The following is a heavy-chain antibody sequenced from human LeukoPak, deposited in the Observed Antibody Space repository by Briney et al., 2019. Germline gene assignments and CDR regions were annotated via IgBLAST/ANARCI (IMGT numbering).Heavy chain of an antibody. Sequence: ASVKVSCKASGYTFTKFVVHWMRQAPGQRPEWLGWINAGNGDTKYSQNFQDRVTITWDTSANTAYMELSSLTSEDTALYYCARDDCGDTCYPGGYWGQGTLVTVSS. CDR1: GYTFTKFV. J-gene: IGHJ4*02. CDR2: INAGNGDT. V-gene: IGHV1-3*01. D-gene: IGHD2-21*01. CDR3: ARDDCGDTCYPGGY.